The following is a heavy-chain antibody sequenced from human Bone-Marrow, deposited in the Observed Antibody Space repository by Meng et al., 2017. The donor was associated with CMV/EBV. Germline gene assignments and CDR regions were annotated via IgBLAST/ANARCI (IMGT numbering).Heavy chain of an antibody. D-gene: IGHD3-22*01. V-gene: IGHV3-7*01. Sequence: GESLKISCAASGFTFSSYWMSWVRQAPGKGLEWVANIKQDGSEKYYVDSVKGRFTISRENAKNSLYLQMNSLRAEDTAVYYCARDRAYYYDSSGYFDYGMDVWGQGTTVTVSS. J-gene: IGHJ6*02. CDR2: IKQDGSEK. CDR1: GFTFSSYW. CDR3: ARDRAYYYDSSGYFDYGMDV.